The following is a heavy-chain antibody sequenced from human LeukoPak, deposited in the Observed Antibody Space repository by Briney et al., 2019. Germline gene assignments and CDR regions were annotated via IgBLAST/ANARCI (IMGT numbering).Heavy chain of an antibody. CDR2: IRSKAYGGTT. CDR1: GFTFGDYA. CDR3: TRSLHGYSSSWYLEDAFDI. V-gene: IGHV3-49*03. J-gene: IGHJ3*02. Sequence: GGSLRLSCTASGFTFGDYAMSWFRQAPGKGLEWVGFIRSKAYGGTTEYAASVKGRFTISRDDSKSIADLQMNSLKTEDTAVYYCTRSLHGYSSSWYLEDAFDIWGQGTMVTVSS. D-gene: IGHD6-13*01.